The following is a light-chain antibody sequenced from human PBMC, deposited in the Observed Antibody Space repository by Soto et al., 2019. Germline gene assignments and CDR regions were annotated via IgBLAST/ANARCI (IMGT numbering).Light chain of an antibody. J-gene: IGKJ5*01. Sequence: EIVMTQSPATLSMSPGECATLSCRASQNIANNLAWYQQRPGQAPRLLIYGASTRATGIPARFSGSGSGTEFTRSISGLQSEDFALYYCQQYYNWRAITFGQGTRVEIK. CDR2: GAS. CDR1: QNIANN. CDR3: QQYYNWRAIT. V-gene: IGKV3D-15*01.